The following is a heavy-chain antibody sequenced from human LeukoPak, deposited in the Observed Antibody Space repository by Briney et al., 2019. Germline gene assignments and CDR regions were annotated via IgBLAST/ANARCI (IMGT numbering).Heavy chain of an antibody. J-gene: IGHJ4*02. D-gene: IGHD1-26*01. Sequence: GGSLRLSCAASGFTFSNYDMHWVRQATGKGLEWVSAIGTAGDTYYPGFVRGRFTMSRENAKNSLYLQMNSLTAGDTAVYYCARGANTHFDYWGQGILVTVSS. CDR3: ARGANTHFDY. CDR2: IGTAGDT. CDR1: GFTFSNYD. V-gene: IGHV3-13*04.